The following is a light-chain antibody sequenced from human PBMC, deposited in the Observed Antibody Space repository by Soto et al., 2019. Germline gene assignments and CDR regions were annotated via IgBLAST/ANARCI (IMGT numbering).Light chain of an antibody. J-gene: IGLJ1*01. Sequence: QSVLTPPPSVSGAPGQRVTISCTGSSSNIGAGYDVNWYQQLPGTALKQVIFSGSSRPSGVPDRFSGSKAGTSASLTITGLQTEDEADYYCQSYDTGLGGPDVFGTGTKLPLL. CDR2: SGS. CDR3: QSYDTGLGGPDV. CDR1: SSNIGAGYD. V-gene: IGLV1-40*01.